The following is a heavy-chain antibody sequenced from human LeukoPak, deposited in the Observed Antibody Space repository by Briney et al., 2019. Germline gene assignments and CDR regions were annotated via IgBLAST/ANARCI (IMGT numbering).Heavy chain of an antibody. D-gene: IGHD3-9*01. V-gene: IGHV3-23*01. CDR1: GFTLSIYG. J-gene: IGHJ4*02. Sequence: GRSLTLSCAASGFTLSIYGVSGLRDSPGKAREVLSSFSERVGNTYYAHSVKRRLTIPRDNAKNTLYLQMNSLRADDTAVYYCEKVPSLLTGPRGPFDYWGQGTLVTVSS. CDR3: EKVPSLLTGPRGPFDY. CDR2: FSERVGNT.